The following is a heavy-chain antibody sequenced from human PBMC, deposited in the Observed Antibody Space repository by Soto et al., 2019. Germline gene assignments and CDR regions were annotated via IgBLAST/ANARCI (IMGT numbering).Heavy chain of an antibody. V-gene: IGHV1-18*01. D-gene: IGHD2-2*01. CDR3: ARVVPGAEAWFGP. CDR1: GYTLSNYG. CDR2: ISLYSDGT. J-gene: IGHJ5*02. Sequence: GASVKVSFKTSGYTLSNYGITWGRQAPGQPLEWLGWISLYSDGTNYAQKFQGRVSMTTDTSTTTAYMELRSLRSDDTAVYYCARVVPGAEAWFGPWGQGTLVTVSS.